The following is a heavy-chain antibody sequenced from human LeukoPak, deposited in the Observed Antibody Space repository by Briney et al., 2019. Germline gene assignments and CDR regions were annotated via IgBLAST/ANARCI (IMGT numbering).Heavy chain of an antibody. Sequence: SETLSLTCTVSGGSISSYYWSWIRQPPGKGLEWIGYIYYSGSTNYNPSLKSRVTISVDTSKNQFSLKLSSVTAADTAVYFCARLYCSGGSCYFDYWGQGTLVTVSS. D-gene: IGHD2-15*01. V-gene: IGHV4-59*08. CDR2: IYYSGST. CDR1: GGSISSYY. J-gene: IGHJ4*02. CDR3: ARLYCSGGSCYFDY.